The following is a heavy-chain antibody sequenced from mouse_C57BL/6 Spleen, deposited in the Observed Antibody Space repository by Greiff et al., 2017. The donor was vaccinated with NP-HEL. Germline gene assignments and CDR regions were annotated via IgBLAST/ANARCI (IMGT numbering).Heavy chain of an antibody. V-gene: IGHV5-4*01. Sequence: DVQLVESGGGLVKPGGSLKLSCVASGFTFSSYAMSWVRQTPEKRLEWVATISDGGSYTYYPDNVKGRFTISRDNAKNNLYLQMSHLKSEDTAMYDCAREWDYYGSSTWFAYWGQGTLVTVSA. D-gene: IGHD1-1*01. CDR1: GFTFSSYA. CDR2: ISDGGSYT. CDR3: AREWDYYGSSTWFAY. J-gene: IGHJ3*01.